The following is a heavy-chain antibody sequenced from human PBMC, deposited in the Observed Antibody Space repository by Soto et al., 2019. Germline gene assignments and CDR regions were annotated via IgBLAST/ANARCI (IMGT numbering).Heavy chain of an antibody. CDR1: GFTFSNAW. CDR2: IKSKTDGGTT. J-gene: IGHJ6*02. CDR3: TTSVGATNAYYYGMDV. Sequence: EVQLVESGGGLVKPGGSLRLSCAASGFTFSNAWMSWVRQAPGKGLEWVGRIKSKTDGGTTDYAAPVKGRFTISRDDSTNTLYLQMNSLKTEDTAVYYCTTSVGATNAYYYGMDVWGQGTTVTVSS. D-gene: IGHD1-26*01. V-gene: IGHV3-15*01.